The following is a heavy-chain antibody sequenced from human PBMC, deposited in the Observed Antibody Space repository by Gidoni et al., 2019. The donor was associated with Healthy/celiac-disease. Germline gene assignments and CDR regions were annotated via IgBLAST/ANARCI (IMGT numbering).Heavy chain of an antibody. CDR3: ASPDGYKATDAFDI. J-gene: IGHJ3*02. Sequence: QVQLVQSGAEVKKPGSSVKVSCMASGGTFSSYAISWVRQAPGQGLEWTGGIIPIFGTANYAQKFQGRVTITADESTSTAYMELSSLRSEDTAVYYCASPDGYKATDAFDIWGQGTMVTVSS. D-gene: IGHD5-12*01. V-gene: IGHV1-69*01. CDR2: IIPIFGTA. CDR1: GGTFSSYA.